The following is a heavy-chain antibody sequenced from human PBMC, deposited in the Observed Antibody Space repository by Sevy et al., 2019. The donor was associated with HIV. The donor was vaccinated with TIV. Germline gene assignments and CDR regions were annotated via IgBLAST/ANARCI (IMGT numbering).Heavy chain of an antibody. Sequence: GGSLRLSCAASGFTFSNAWMSWVRQAPGKGLEWVGRIKSKTDGGTTDYAAPVKGRLNIARDDSKNTLYLQMNSLKTEDTAVYYCTTVFSGSYPDAFDIWGQGTMVTVSS. V-gene: IGHV3-15*01. CDR3: TTVFSGSYPDAFDI. J-gene: IGHJ3*02. CDR1: GFTFSNAW. D-gene: IGHD1-26*01. CDR2: IKSKTDGGTT.